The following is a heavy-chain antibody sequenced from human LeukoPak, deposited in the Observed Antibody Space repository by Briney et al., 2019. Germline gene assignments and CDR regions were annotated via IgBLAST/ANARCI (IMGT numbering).Heavy chain of an antibody. J-gene: IGHJ4*02. Sequence: SETLSLTCAVYGGSFSGYYWSWIRQPPGKGLEWIGEINHSGSTNYNPSLKSRVTISVDTSKNQFSLKLSSVTAADTAVYYCASYSSSSLRYDFDYWGQGTLVTVSS. D-gene: IGHD6-6*01. CDR3: ASYSSSSLRYDFDY. CDR1: GGSFSGYY. CDR2: INHSGST. V-gene: IGHV4-34*01.